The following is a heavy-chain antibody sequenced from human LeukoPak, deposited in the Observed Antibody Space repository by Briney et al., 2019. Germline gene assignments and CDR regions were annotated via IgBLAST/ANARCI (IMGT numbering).Heavy chain of an antibody. V-gene: IGHV3-7*01. CDR2: IKQDGSEK. D-gene: IGHD6-19*01. CDR1: LFTFSSYW. CDR3: ARRSSGWYWGYFQH. Sequence: GGSQRLSCAASLFTFSSYWMSWVRQAPGKGLEWVANIKQDGSEKYYVDSVKGRFTISRDNAKNSLYLQMNSLRAEDTAVYYCARRSSGWYWGYFQHWGQGTLVTVSS. J-gene: IGHJ1*01.